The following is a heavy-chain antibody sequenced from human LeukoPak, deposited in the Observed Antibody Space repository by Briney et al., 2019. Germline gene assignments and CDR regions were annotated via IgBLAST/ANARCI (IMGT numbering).Heavy chain of an antibody. CDR2: ISYDGSNK. CDR1: GFTFSSYA. Sequence: GGSLRLSCAASGFTFSSYAMHWVRQAPGKGPEWVAVISYDGSNKYYADSVKGRFTISRDNSKNTLYLQMNSLRAEDTAVYYCAKIPVGMDVWGQGTTVTVSS. CDR3: AKIPVGMDV. J-gene: IGHJ6*02. V-gene: IGHV3-30*18.